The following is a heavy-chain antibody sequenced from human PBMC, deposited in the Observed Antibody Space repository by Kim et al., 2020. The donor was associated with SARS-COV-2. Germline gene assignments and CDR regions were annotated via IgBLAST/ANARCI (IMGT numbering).Heavy chain of an antibody. J-gene: IGHJ6*02. D-gene: IGHD2-15*01. CDR1: GGTFSSYA. CDR2: IIPIFGTA. Sequence: SVKVSCKASGGTFSSYAISWVRQAPGQGLEWMGGIIPIFGTANYAQKFQGRVTITADESTSTAYMELSSLRSEDTAVYYCARAEGDIVVVVAATPDNYYYGMDVWGQGTTVTVSS. CDR3: ARAEGDIVVVVAATPDNYYYGMDV. V-gene: IGHV1-69*13.